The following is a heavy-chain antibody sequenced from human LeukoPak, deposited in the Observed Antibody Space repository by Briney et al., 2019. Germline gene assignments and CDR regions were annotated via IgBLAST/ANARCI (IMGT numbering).Heavy chain of an antibody. CDR1: GFTFSNYD. CDR3: ASSPAYSSSWYAIDN. V-gene: IGHV3-13*01. J-gene: IGHJ4*02. D-gene: IGHD6-13*01. CDR2: IGTAGDT. Sequence: PGGSLRLSCAASGFTFSNYDMHWVRQAAGKGLEWVSGIGTAGDTYYPASVKGRFTISRGNAKNSLYLQMNSLSAGDTAVYYCASSPAYSSSWYAIDNWGQGTLVTVSS.